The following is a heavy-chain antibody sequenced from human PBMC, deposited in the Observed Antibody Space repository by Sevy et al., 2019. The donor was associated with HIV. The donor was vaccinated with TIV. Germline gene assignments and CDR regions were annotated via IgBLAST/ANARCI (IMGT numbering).Heavy chain of an antibody. D-gene: IGHD3-22*01. V-gene: IGHV3-11*06. CDR2: ISSSSSYT. Sequence: GSLRLSCAASGFTFSDYYMSWIRQAPGKGLEWVSYISSSSSYTNYADSVKDRFTISRDNAKNSLYLQMNSLRAEDTAVYYCARRRLLGAFDIWGQGTMVTVSS. CDR1: GFTFSDYY. CDR3: ARRRLLGAFDI. J-gene: IGHJ3*02.